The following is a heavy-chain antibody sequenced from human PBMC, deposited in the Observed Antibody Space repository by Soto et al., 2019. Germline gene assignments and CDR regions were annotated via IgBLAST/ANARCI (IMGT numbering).Heavy chain of an antibody. D-gene: IGHD6-19*01. CDR1: GFTFSSYS. V-gene: IGHV3-48*02. CDR2: ISSSSSTI. Sequence: GGSLRLSCAASGFTFSSYSMNWVRQAPGKGLEWVSYISSSSSTIYYADSEKGRFTISRDNAKNSQYLQMNSLRDEDTAVYYCARDYSSGRMFDPWGQGTLVTVSS. J-gene: IGHJ5*02. CDR3: ARDYSSGRMFDP.